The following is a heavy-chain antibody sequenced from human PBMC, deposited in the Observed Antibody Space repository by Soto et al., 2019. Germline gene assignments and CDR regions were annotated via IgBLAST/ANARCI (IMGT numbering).Heavy chain of an antibody. CDR2: MYNTGST. J-gene: IGHJ6*02. CDR1: GGSISRYY. V-gene: IGHV4-59*01. Sequence: SETLPLTCTVSGGSISRYYWSWIRQPPGKGLEWIGYMYNTGSTVYNPSFKSRVTISVDTSKNQFSLKLNSVTAADTAVYYCARDLWGYCGTDCYPLDVWGQRTTVTVSS. CDR3: ARDLWGYCGTDCYPLDV. D-gene: IGHD2-21*02.